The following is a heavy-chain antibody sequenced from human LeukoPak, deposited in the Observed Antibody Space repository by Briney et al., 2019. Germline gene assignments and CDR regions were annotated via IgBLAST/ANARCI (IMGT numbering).Heavy chain of an antibody. J-gene: IGHJ3*02. V-gene: IGHV1-18*04. CDR3: ARTPDTGFDSSGWHFEEYAFDS. Sequence: ASVKVSCKASGYTFTTYGISWGRQAPGQGLEWRGWISAYNSNTKYAQKLQGRVTMTTDTSTSTAYMEMRSLRSDDTAVYYCARTPDTGFDSSGWHFEEYAFDSWGQGTMVTVSS. CDR1: GYTFTTYG. D-gene: IGHD6-19*01. CDR2: ISAYNSNT.